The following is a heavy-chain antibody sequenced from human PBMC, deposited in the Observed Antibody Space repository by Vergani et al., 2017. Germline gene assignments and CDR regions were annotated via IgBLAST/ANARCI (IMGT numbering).Heavy chain of an antibody. CDR3: ARSIIVVVAAPECFDY. V-gene: IGHV1-2*02. CDR2: INPNSGGT. D-gene: IGHD2-15*01. J-gene: IGHJ4*02. CDR1: GYTFTGYY. Sequence: QVQLVQSGAEVKKPGASVKVSCKASGYTFTGYYMHWVRQASGQGLEWMGWINPNSGGTNYAQKFQGRVTMTRDTSISTAYMELSRLRSDDTAVYYCARSIIVVVAAPECFDYWGQGTLVTVSS.